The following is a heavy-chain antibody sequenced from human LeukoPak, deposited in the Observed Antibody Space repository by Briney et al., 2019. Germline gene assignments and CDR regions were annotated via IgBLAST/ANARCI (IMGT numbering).Heavy chain of an antibody. CDR1: GGTFSSYA. CDR3: ARSGPEWLLHNWFDP. D-gene: IGHD3-22*01. J-gene: IGHJ5*02. V-gene: IGHV1-69*01. Sequence: ASVKVSCKASGGTFSSYAISWVRQAPGQGLEWMGGIIPIFGTANYAQKFQGRVTITADGSTSTAYMELSSLRSEDTAVYYCARSGPEWLLHNWFDPWGQGTLVTVSS. CDR2: IIPIFGTA.